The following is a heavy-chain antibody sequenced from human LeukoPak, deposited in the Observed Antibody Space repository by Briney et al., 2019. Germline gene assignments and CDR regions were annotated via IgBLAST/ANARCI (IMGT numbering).Heavy chain of an antibody. CDR1: GGSFSGYY. D-gene: IGHD4-17*01. J-gene: IGHJ5*02. Sequence: ETLSLTCAVYGGSFSGYYWSWIRQPPGKGLEWIGEINHSGSTNYNPSLKSRVTISVDTSKNQFSLKPSSVTAADTAVYYCARAPRQTTVTKARRFDPWGQGTLVTVSS. CDR3: ARAPRQTTVTKARRFDP. CDR2: INHSGST. V-gene: IGHV4-34*01.